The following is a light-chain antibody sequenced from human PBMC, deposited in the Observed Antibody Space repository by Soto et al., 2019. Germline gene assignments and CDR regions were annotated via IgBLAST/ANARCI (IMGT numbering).Light chain of an antibody. Sequence: EIVLTQSPGTLSLSPGERATLSCRASQSVSSSYLAWYQQKPGQAPRLLMYGASSRATGIPERFSGTGSGTDFTLTISRLEPEDFAVYYCQQYGSSPGTFGQGTKVEIK. V-gene: IGKV3-20*01. J-gene: IGKJ1*01. CDR3: QQYGSSPGT. CDR1: QSVSSSY. CDR2: GAS.